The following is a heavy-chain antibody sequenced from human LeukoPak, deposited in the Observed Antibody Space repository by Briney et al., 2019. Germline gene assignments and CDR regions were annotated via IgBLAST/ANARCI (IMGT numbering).Heavy chain of an antibody. D-gene: IGHD5-12*01. CDR2: IYYSGST. V-gene: IGHV4-59*02. Sequence: SETLSLACTVSGGSVNNYYWSWIRQPPGKGLEWIGYIYYSGSTNYSPSLKSRVTISVDTSKKQFSLMLSSVIAADTAVYYCARGFQRGYGPHYGMDVWGQGTTVTVSS. CDR1: GGSVNNYY. CDR3: ARGFQRGYGPHYGMDV. J-gene: IGHJ6*02.